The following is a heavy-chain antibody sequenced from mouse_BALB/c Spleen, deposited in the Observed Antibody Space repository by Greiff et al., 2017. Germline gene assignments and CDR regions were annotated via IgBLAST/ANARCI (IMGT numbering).Heavy chain of an antibody. Sequence: QVQLQQSGAELARPGASVKLSCKASGYTFTSYWMQWVKQRPGQGLEWIGAIYPGDGDTRYTQKFKGKATLTADKSSSTAYMQLSSLASEDSAVYYCARGETYWDAMDYWGQGTSVTVSS. V-gene: IGHV1-87*01. J-gene: IGHJ4*01. CDR1: GYTFTSYW. CDR3: ARGETYWDAMDY. CDR2: IYPGDGDT. D-gene: IGHD2-10*01.